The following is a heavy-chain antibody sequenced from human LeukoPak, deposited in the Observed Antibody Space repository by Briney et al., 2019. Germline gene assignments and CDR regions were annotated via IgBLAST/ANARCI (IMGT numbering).Heavy chain of an antibody. Sequence: GGSLRLSCAASGFTFRTYAMSWVRQAPGKGVEWVSTVSTSGRCSYCSYSLKRRFTISRDNSKNTLSLQMHSLTAEDTAVYYCAKGLIGYGSGRYSHLDAFDIWAQGPIVTVSS. V-gene: IGHV3-23*01. CDR1: GFTFRTYA. D-gene: IGHD3-10*01. CDR2: VSTSGRCS. CDR3: AKGLIGYGSGRYSHLDAFDI. J-gene: IGHJ3*02.